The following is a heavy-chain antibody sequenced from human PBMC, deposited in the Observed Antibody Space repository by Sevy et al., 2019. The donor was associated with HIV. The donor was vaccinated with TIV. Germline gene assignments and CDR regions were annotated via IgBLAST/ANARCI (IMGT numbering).Heavy chain of an antibody. D-gene: IGHD1-26*01. CDR3: VKDPYSGSYFDAFDI. V-gene: IGHV3-64D*06. CDR1: GFTFSSYA. CDR2: ISSNGGST. J-gene: IGHJ3*02. Sequence: GGSLRLSCSASGFTFSSYATHWVRQAPGKGLEYVSAISSNGGSTYYADSVKGRFTISRDNSKNTLYLQMSSLRAEDTAVYYCVKDPYSGSYFDAFDIWGQGTMVTVSS.